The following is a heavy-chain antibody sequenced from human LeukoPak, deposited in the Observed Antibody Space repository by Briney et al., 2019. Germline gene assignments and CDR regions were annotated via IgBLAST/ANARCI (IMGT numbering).Heavy chain of an antibody. CDR1: GGSISSYY. CDR2: IYYSGST. CDR3: ARVGHYDFWSGYYKPTAFDY. D-gene: IGHD3-3*01. V-gene: IGHV4-59*12. J-gene: IGHJ4*02. Sequence: PSETLSLTCTVSGGSISSYYWSWIRQPPGKGLEWIGYIYYSGSTNYNPSLKSRVTISVDTSKNQFSLKLSSVTAADTAVYYCARVGHYDFWSGYYKPTAFDYWGQGTLVTVSS.